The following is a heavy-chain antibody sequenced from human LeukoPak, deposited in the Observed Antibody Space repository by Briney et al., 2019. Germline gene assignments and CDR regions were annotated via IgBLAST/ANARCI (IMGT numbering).Heavy chain of an antibody. D-gene: IGHD3-22*01. J-gene: IGHJ4*02. CDR1: GGSISSYY. Sequence: SETLSLTCTVSGGSISSYYWSWIRQPPGKGLEWIGYIYYSGSTNYNPSLKSRVTISVDTSKNQFSLKLSSVTAADTAVYYCARTGRRNYYDSSGRFDYWGQGTLVTVSS. CDR2: IYYSGST. CDR3: ARTGRRNYYDSSGRFDY. V-gene: IGHV4-59*01.